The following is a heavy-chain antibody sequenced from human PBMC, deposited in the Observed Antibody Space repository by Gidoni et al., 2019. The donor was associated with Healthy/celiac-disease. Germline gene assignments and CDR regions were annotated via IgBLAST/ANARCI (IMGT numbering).Heavy chain of an antibody. CDR2: ISSSSSYI. Sequence: EVQLVESGGGLVKPGGSLRLSCAASGFPFSSYSLNWVRQAPGKGLEWVSSISSSSSYIYYADSVKGRFTISRDNAKNSLYLQRNSLRAEDTAVYYCARVAAGVGATDYWGQGTLVTVSS. CDR3: ARVAAGVGATDY. D-gene: IGHD1-26*01. CDR1: GFPFSSYS. J-gene: IGHJ4*02. V-gene: IGHV3-21*01.